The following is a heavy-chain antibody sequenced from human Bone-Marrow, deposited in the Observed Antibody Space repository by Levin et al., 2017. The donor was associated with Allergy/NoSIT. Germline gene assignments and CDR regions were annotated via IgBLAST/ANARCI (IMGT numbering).Heavy chain of an antibody. Sequence: LSLTCEASGFTFDDYSIHWVRQAPGKGLEWVSGINWNSRKVDYADSVKGRFTISRDNAKNSLYLQMNSLRPEDSAIYYCVKHFRVIAVSDAYDIWGQGTMVTVSS. CDR1: GFTFDDYS. D-gene: IGHD6-19*01. V-gene: IGHV3-9*01. CDR3: VKHFRVIAVSDAYDI. J-gene: IGHJ3*02. CDR2: INWNSRKV.